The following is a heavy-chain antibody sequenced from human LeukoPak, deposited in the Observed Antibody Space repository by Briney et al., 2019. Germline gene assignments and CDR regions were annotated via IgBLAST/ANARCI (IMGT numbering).Heavy chain of an antibody. CDR2: INTDESST. Sequence: GGSLRLSCAASGFTFSSYWIHWVRQAPGKGLVWVSRINTDESSTSYADFVKGRFTISRDNAKNTLYLQMNSLRAEDTAVYYCARGRGSCTSSSCYIDYWGQGTLVTVSS. J-gene: IGHJ4*02. CDR3: ARGRGSCTSSSCYIDY. V-gene: IGHV3-74*01. CDR1: GFTFSSYW. D-gene: IGHD2-2*02.